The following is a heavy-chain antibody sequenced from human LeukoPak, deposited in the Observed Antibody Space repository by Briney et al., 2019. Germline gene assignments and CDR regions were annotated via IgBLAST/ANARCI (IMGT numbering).Heavy chain of an antibody. V-gene: IGHV7-4-1*02. CDR3: ARAGYYDILTGYYPDAFDI. J-gene: IGHJ3*02. CDR1: GYTFTTYA. Sequence: ASVKVSCKASGYTFTTYAIHWVRQAPGQGLEWMGWINTNTGNPTYAQGFTGRFVFSLDTSVSTAYLQISSLKADDTAVYYCARAGYYDILTGYYPDAFDIWGQGTMVTVSS. CDR2: INTNTGNP. D-gene: IGHD3-9*01.